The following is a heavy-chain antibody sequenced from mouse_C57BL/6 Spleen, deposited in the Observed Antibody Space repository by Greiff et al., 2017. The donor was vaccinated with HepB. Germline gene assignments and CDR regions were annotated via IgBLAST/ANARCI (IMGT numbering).Heavy chain of an antibody. CDR1: GYSFTGYY. J-gene: IGHJ2*02. Sequence: VQLQQSGPELVKPGASVKISCKASGYSFTGYYMNWVKQSPEKSLEWIGEINPSTGGTTYNQKFKAKATLTVDKSSSTAYMQLKSLTSEDSAVYYCARDGSIFDYWGQGTSLTVSS. CDR3: ARDGSIFDY. D-gene: IGHD1-1*01. V-gene: IGHV1-42*01. CDR2: INPSTGGT.